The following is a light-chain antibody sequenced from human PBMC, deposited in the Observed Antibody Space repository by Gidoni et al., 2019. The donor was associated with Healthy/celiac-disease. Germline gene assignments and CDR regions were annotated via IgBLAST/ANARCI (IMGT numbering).Light chain of an antibody. J-gene: IGLJ1*01. V-gene: IGLV1-40*01. CDR1: SSNIGAGYD. CDR3: QSYDSSLSGYV. Sequence: QSVLTQPPSVSGAPGTRVTISCTGSSSNIGAGYDVHWYQQLPGTAPKLLIYGNSNRPSVVPDRFSGSKSGTSASLAITGLQAEDEADYYCQSYDSSLSGYVFGTGTKVTVL. CDR2: GNS.